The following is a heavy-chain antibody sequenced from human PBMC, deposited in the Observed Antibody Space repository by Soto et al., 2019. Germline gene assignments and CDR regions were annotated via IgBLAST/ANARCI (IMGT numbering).Heavy chain of an antibody. CDR3: ARDWAAAGPFDY. CDR2: IYYSGST. V-gene: IGHV4-30-4*02. CDR1: GGSISSGDYY. J-gene: IGHJ4*02. Sequence: SETLSLTCTVSGGSISSGDYYWSWIRQPPGKGLEWIGYIYYSGSTYYNPSLQGRVTMTTDTSTSTAYMELRSLRSDDTAVYYCARDWAAAGPFDYWGQGTLVTVSS. D-gene: IGHD6-13*01.